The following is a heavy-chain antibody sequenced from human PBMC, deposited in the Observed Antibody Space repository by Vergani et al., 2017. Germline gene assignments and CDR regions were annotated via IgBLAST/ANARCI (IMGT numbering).Heavy chain of an antibody. V-gene: IGHV3-21*01. CDR2: ISGNNDDV. CDR1: GFTFSHYS. J-gene: IGHJ3*01. Sequence: EVQMVESGGGLVKPGGSLRLSCVASGFTFSHYSMNWVRQAPGKGLEWVSSISGNNDDVYYADSVKGRFTISRDNAKNSLYLDMSSLRAEDTAVYYCARGGVVGSTGRTFEFWGQGTTVTVSS. CDR3: ARGGVVGSTGRTFEF. D-gene: IGHD1-26*01.